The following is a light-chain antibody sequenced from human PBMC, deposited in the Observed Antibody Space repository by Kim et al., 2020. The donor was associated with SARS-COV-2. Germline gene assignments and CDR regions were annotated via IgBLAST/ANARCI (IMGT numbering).Light chain of an antibody. CDR3: QVWDSSSDHVV. V-gene: IGLV3-21*04. Sequence: SYELTQPPSVSVAPGKTARITRGGNNIGSKSVHWYQQKPGQAPVLVIYYDSDRPSGIPERFSGSNSGNTATLTISRVEAGDEADYYCQVWDSSSDHVVFGGWTQLTVL. J-gene: IGLJ2*01. CDR2: YDS. CDR1: NIGSKS.